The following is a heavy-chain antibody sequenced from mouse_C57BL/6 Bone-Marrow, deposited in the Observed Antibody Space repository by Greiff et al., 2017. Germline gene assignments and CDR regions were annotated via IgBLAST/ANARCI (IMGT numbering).Heavy chain of an antibody. V-gene: IGHV1-67*01. D-gene: IGHD2-13*01. CDR2: ISTYYGDA. J-gene: IGHJ2*01. CDR1: GYTFTDYA. Sequence: VKLVESGPELVRPGVSVKISCKGSGYTFTDYAMHWVKQSPAKGLEWIGVISTYYGDASYNQKFKDKATMTVDKSSSTAYMELARLTSEDAAVYYGAPFVTTRGWGQGTTLTVSS. CDR3: APFVTTRG.